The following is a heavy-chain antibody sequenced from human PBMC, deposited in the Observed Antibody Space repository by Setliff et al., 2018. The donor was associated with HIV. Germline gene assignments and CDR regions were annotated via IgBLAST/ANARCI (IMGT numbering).Heavy chain of an antibody. J-gene: IGHJ4*02. CDR3: ARSFGNGNTRLGN. CDR2: IAYSGTT. Sequence: ETLSLTCGVSSYSIDSGYSWGWIRQPPGRGLEWIGDIAYSGTTVYTNYNPSLKSRVTFSVDTSKNQFSLKLSSVTAADTAVYYCARSFGNGNTRLGNWGQGTLVTVSS. V-gene: IGHV4-38-2*01. CDR1: SYSIDSGYS. D-gene: IGHD2-8*01.